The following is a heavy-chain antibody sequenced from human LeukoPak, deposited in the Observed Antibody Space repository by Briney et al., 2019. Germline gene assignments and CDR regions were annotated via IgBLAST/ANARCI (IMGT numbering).Heavy chain of an antibody. CDR2: IHYSGST. J-gene: IGHJ5*02. V-gene: IGHV4-59*01. CDR3: ARGLLRFLPGGFDP. Sequence: SETLSLTCTVSGGSISSYYWSWIRQPPGKGLEWIGYIHYSGSTNYNPSLKSRVTISVDTSKNQFSLKLSSVTAADTAVYYCARGLLRFLPGGFDPWGQGTLVTVSS. D-gene: IGHD3-3*01. CDR1: GGSISSYY.